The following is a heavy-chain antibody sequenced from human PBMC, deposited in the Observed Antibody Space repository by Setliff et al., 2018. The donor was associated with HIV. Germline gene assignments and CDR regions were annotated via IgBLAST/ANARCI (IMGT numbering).Heavy chain of an antibody. CDR2: IKQDGSEK. CDR3: ARAYNVYDYRFDSSGYDY. D-gene: IGHD3-22*01. J-gene: IGHJ4*02. V-gene: IGHV3-7*03. CDR1: GFTFNSYW. Sequence: GESLKISCAASGFTFNSYWMNWVRQAPGKGLEWVANIKQDGSEKYYVDSVKGRFIASTDNAKNSLFLQMNSLKAEDTAVYYCARAYNVYDYRFDSSGYDYWGQGTLVTVSS.